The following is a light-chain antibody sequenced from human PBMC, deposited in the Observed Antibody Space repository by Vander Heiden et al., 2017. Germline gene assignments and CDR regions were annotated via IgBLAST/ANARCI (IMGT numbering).Light chain of an antibody. CDR1: QTLLHSSGQNY. J-gene: IGKJ4*01. Sequence: DIVMTQFPLSLSVTPGEPASISCRSSQTLLHSSGQNYLDWFLQKPGQSPQLLIYLGSTRASGVPDRFSGSGSGTDFTLKISRVEAEDVGVYYCMQGTQTALSFGGGTRLEIK. CDR3: MQGTQTALS. V-gene: IGKV2-28*01. CDR2: LGS.